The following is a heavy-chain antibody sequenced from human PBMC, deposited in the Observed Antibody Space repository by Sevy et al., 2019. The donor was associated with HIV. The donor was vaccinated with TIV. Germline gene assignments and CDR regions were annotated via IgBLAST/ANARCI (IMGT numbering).Heavy chain of an antibody. V-gene: IGHV3-30-3*01. CDR2: ISYDGSNK. Sequence: GGCLRLSCAASGFTFSSYAMHWVRQAPGKGLEWVAVISYDGSNKYYADSVKGRFTISRDNSKNTLYLQMNSLRAEDTAVYYCARRLQDYYDSSWSAFDIWGQGTMVTVSS. CDR3: ARRLQDYYDSSWSAFDI. J-gene: IGHJ3*02. D-gene: IGHD3-22*01. CDR1: GFTFSSYA.